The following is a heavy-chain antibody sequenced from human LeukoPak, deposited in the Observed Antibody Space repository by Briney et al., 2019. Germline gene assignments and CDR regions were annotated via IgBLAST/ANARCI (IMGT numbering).Heavy chain of an antibody. CDR2: INWNGGST. CDR3: ARVGDMEEGVCYYFDY. Sequence: GGSLRLSCAASGFTFDDYGMSWVRQAPGKGLEWASGINWNGGSTGYADSVKVRFTISRDNARNSLYLQMNSLRAEDTALYYCARVGDMEEGVCYYFDYWGQGTLVTVSS. J-gene: IGHJ4*02. CDR1: GFTFDDYG. V-gene: IGHV3-20*04. D-gene: IGHD2-15*01.